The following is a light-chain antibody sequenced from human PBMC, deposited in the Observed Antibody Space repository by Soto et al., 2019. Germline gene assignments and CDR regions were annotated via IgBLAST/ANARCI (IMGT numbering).Light chain of an antibody. CDR2: EGS. Sequence: QSALTQPASVSRSPGQSITISCTGTSSDVGSYNLVSWYQQHPGKAPKLMIYEGSKRPSGVSNRFSGSKSGNTASLTISGLQAEDEADYYCCSYAGSYVFGTGTNVTVL. CDR1: SSDVGSYNL. CDR3: CSYAGSYV. J-gene: IGLJ1*01. V-gene: IGLV2-23*01.